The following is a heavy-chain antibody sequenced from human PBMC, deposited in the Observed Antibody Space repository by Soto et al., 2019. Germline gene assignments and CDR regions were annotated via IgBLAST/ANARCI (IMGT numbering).Heavy chain of an antibody. CDR3: AKDLRITIFGVVTDAFDI. J-gene: IGHJ3*02. Sequence: EVQLLESGGGLVQPGGSLRLSCAASGFTFSSYAMSWVRQAPGKGLEWVSAISGSGGSTYYADSVKGRFTISRDNSKNTLYLQMISLRAEDTAVYYCAKDLRITIFGVVTDAFDIWGQGTMVTVSS. D-gene: IGHD3-3*01. V-gene: IGHV3-23*01. CDR2: ISGSGGST. CDR1: GFTFSSYA.